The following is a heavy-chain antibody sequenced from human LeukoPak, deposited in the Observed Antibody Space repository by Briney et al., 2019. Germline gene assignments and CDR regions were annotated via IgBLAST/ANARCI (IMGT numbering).Heavy chain of an antibody. V-gene: IGHV4-39*07. D-gene: IGHD1-1*01. CDR1: GASMNRHNYY. CDR3: ARAPPRITGTGGPFDI. J-gene: IGHJ3*02. Sequence: SETLSLTCTGSGASMNRHNYYWGWVRQAPGKGLEWIGSMYFSGSSYYNPSLKSRITVSEDTSRNHFFLRLTSVTAADTAVYYCARAPPRITGTGGPFDIWGQGTMVTVSS. CDR2: MYFSGSS.